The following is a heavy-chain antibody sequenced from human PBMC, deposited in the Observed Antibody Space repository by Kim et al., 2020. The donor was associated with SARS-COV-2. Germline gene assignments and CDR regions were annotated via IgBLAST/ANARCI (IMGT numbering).Heavy chain of an antibody. J-gene: IGHJ4*02. CDR2: IIPMFGPA. Sequence: SVKVSCKTSGGTFSSYAFGWVRQAPGQGLEYMGGIIPMFGPAKYSQNFQGRVTITADESTSTVYMELSSLRSDDTAVYYCARDRGYCGYDRIAASYYFDNWGQGTLVTVSA. CDR1: GGTFSSYA. CDR3: ARDRGYCGYDRIAASYYFDN. V-gene: IGHV1-69*13. D-gene: IGHD5-12*01.